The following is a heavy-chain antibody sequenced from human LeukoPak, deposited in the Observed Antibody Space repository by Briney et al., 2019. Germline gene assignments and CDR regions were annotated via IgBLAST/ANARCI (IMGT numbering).Heavy chain of an antibody. Sequence: AGSLRLSCAASGFTFSSYWMSWVRQAPGKGLEWVANIKQDGSEEVYVDSVKGRFTISRDNAKNSLFLQMNTLRAEDTAVYYCARDPYSSTWSYGMDVWGQGTTVSVSS. J-gene: IGHJ6*02. CDR3: ARDPYSSTWSYGMDV. CDR1: GFTFSSYW. CDR2: IKQDGSEE. V-gene: IGHV3-7*05. D-gene: IGHD6-6*01.